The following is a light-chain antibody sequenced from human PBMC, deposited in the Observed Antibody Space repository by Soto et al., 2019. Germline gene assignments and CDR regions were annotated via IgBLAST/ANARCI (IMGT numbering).Light chain of an antibody. V-gene: IGKV3-15*01. CDR3: QQYNNWPPLT. J-gene: IGKJ4*01. CDR1: QTVRSN. CDR2: GAS. Sequence: EIVMTQSPATLSVSAGERATLSCRASQTVRSNLAWYQQKPGQAPRLLIYGASTRATGIPARFSGSGSGTEFTLTISSLQSEAFAVYYCQQYNNWPPLTFGGGTKVEIK.